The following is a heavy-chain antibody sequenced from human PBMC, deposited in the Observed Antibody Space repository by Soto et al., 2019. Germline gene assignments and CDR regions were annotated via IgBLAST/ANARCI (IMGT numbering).Heavy chain of an antibody. Sequence: QVQLVQSGAEVKKPGASVKVSCKASGYTFTSYGISWGRQAPGQGLEWMGWISAYNGNTNYAQKLQGRVTMTTDTSTSPAYMELRSLRSDDTAVYYCARDRTDIVVDYYYYGMDVWGQGTTVTVSS. V-gene: IGHV1-18*04. J-gene: IGHJ6*02. CDR3: ARDRTDIVVDYYYYGMDV. CDR1: GYTFTSYG. CDR2: ISAYNGNT. D-gene: IGHD2-15*01.